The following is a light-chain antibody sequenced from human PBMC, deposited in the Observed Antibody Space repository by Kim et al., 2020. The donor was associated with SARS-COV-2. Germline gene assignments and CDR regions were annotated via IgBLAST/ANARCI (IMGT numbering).Light chain of an antibody. J-gene: IGLJ3*02. Sequence: QSVPTQPPSVSGAPGQRITISCTGSSSNTGAGYDVHWYQLLPGTAPKLLIYGDNNRPSGVPDRFSASRSGTSASLAIAGLQAEDEGDYFCQSYDSSLSGRVFGGGTQLTVL. CDR3: QSYDSSLSGRV. CDR1: SSNTGAGYD. V-gene: IGLV1-40*01. CDR2: GDN.